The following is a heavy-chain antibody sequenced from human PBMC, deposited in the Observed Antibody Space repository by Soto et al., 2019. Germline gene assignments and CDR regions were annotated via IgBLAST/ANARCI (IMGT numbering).Heavy chain of an antibody. V-gene: IGHV3-30-3*01. Sequence: GGSLRLSCAASTFTFSNYPMHWVRQAPGKGLEWVAVISHDGSNKYYADSVKGRFTISRDNSQNTLYLQMNSLRAEDTAVYYCARGHHLGGDYVYYGMDVWGQGTTVTVSS. D-gene: IGHD3-16*01. CDR2: ISHDGSNK. CDR1: TFTFSNYP. J-gene: IGHJ6*02. CDR3: ARGHHLGGDYVYYGMDV.